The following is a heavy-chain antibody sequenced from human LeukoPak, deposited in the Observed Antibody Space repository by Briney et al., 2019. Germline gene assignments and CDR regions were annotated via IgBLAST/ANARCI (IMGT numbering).Heavy chain of an antibody. D-gene: IGHD3-22*01. V-gene: IGHV5-51*01. CDR1: GYSFTSYW. CDR2: IYPGDSDT. Sequence: PGESLQISCKGSGYSFTSYWIGWVRQMPGKGLEWMGIIYPGDSDTRYSPSFQGQVTISADKSISTAYLQWSSLKASDTAMYYCVADSSGYYYNFSGPYWGQGTLVTVSS. J-gene: IGHJ4*02. CDR3: VADSSGYYYNFSGPY.